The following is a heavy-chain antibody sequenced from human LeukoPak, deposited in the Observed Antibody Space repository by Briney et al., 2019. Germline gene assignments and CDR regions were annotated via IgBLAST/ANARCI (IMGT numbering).Heavy chain of an antibody. Sequence: PGGSLRLSCAASGFTFDDYAMHWVRQAPGKGLEWVSGISWNSGSIGYADSVKGRFTISRDNAKNSLYLQMNSLRAEDTALYSCATKGSGSSYSAYWGQGTLVTVSS. CDR2: ISWNSGSI. D-gene: IGHD1-26*01. CDR3: ATKGSGSSYSAY. J-gene: IGHJ4*02. CDR1: GFTFDDYA. V-gene: IGHV3-9*01.